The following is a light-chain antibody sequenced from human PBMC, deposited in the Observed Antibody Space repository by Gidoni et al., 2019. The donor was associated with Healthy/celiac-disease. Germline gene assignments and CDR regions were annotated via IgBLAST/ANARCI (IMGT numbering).Light chain of an antibody. Sequence: DIQMHQSASSLSASVGDRVTITCRESQIISSYLNWYQQKPGKAPKLLSYAASSLQSGVPSRFSGSGSGTDFTLTISRLQPEDFATYYCQQSYSTLTFGPGTKVDIK. J-gene: IGKJ3*01. CDR2: AAS. V-gene: IGKV1-39*01. CDR3: QQSYSTLT. CDR1: QIISSY.